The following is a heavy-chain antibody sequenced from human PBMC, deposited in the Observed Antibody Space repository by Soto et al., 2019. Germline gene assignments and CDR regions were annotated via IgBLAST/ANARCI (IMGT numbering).Heavy chain of an antibody. CDR2: IIPILGIA. V-gene: IGHV1-69*02. D-gene: IGHD3-9*01. J-gene: IGHJ4*02. CDR3: ATDSYDILTGYYLYFDY. CDR1: GGTFSSYT. Sequence: ASVKVSCKASGGTFSSYTISWGRQAPGQGLEWMGRIIPILGIANYAQKFQGRVTITADKSTSTAYMELSSLRSEDTAVYYCATDSYDILTGYYLYFDYWGQGTLVTVSS.